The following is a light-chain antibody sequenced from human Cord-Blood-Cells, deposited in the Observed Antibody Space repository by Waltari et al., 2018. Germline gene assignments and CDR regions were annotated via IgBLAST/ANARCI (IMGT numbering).Light chain of an antibody. CDR3: QSYDSSLSGYV. V-gene: IGLV1-40*01. J-gene: IGLJ1*01. CDR1: SSTIGAGYD. CDR2: GNC. Sequence: QSVLTQPPSASGAPGHRVTISSTGSSSTIGAGYDVHWYQQLPGTAPNLLSYGNCNRPSGVPDRFSGSKSGTSASLAITGLQAEDEADYYCQSYDSSLSGYVFGTGTKVTVL.